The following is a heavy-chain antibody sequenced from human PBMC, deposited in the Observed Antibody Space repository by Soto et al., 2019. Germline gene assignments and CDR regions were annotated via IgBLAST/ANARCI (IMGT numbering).Heavy chain of an antibody. Sequence: GGSLRLSCAASGFTFISAWINWVRQAPGKGLEWVGRVKSKNDGGAVDYGTAVKGRFIISRDDPRNTAYLQMNSLKIEDTGVYYCVGGSPFEFWGQGTLVTASS. CDR3: VGGSPFEF. CDR1: GFTFISAW. J-gene: IGHJ4*02. CDR2: VKSKNDGGAV. V-gene: IGHV3-15*05. D-gene: IGHD1-26*01.